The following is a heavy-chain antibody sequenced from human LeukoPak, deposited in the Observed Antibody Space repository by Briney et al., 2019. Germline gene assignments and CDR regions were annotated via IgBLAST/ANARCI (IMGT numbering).Heavy chain of an antibody. D-gene: IGHD3-10*01. V-gene: IGHV3-13*05. CDR3: ARSVAVRVRGVISYYFDY. CDR1: GFTFSSYD. Sequence: GGSLRLSCAASGFTFSSYDMHWVRQATGKGLEWVSAIDTAGDPYYPGSVKGRFTISRENAKNSLYLQMNSLRAGDTAVYYCARSVAVRVRGVISYYFDYWGQGTLVTVSS. CDR2: IDTAGDP. J-gene: IGHJ4*02.